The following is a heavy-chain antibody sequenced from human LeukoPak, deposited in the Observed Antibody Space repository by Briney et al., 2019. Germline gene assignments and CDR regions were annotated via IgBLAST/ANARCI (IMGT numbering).Heavy chain of an antibody. V-gene: IGHV4-34*01. J-gene: IGHJ4*02. CDR1: GVSFSGYY. CDR2: INHSGST. Sequence: SETLSLTCAVYGVSFSGYYWSWIRQPPGKGLEWIGEINHSGSTNYNPSLKSRVTISVDTSKNQFSLKLSSVTAADTAVYYCARGDSSGWYYWGQGTLVTVS. D-gene: IGHD6-19*01. CDR3: ARGDSSGWYY.